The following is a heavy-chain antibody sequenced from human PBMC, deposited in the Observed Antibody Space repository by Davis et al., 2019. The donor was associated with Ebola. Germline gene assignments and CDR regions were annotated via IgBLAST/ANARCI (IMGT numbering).Heavy chain of an antibody. Sequence: ASVQVSCKASGYRFTSYYMHWVRQAPGQGLEWMGIINPITGGTSYAQNFQVRVNMTRDTSTSTVYMELSSLRSEDTAVYYCAREGGRYYDSSGYVFDIWGQWTMVKVSS. CDR1: GYRFTSYY. D-gene: IGHD3-22*01. J-gene: IGHJ3*02. CDR2: INPITGGT. V-gene: IGHV1-46*01. CDR3: AREGGRYYDSSGYVFDI.